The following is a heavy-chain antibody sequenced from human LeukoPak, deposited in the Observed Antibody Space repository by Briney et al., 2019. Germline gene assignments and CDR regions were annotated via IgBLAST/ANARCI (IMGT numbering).Heavy chain of an antibody. D-gene: IGHD3-22*01. CDR2: FDPEDGET. V-gene: IGHV1-24*01. J-gene: IGHJ6*03. CDR3: ATRRNYYDSSGYSNYYMDV. CDR1: GYTLTELS. Sequence: ASVKVSCKVSGYTLTELSMHWVRQAPGKGLEWMGGFDPEDGETIYAQKFQGRVTMTEDTSTDTAYMELSSLRSEDTAVYYCATRRNYYDSSGYSNYYMDVWGKGTTVTVSS.